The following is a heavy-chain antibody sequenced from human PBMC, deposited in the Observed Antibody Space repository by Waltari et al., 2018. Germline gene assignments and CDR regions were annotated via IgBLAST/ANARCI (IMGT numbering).Heavy chain of an antibody. D-gene: IGHD6-19*01. CDR2: IKPIGGKT. CDR3: ARGGYSSVSDAFNV. V-gene: IGHV1-46*01. J-gene: IGHJ3*01. CDR1: GYTFTSYY. Sequence: QVQLVQSGAEVKKPGASVKVSCKASGYTFTSYYMHWVRQAPGKGLEWMGIIKPIGGKTIYKQKFQGRVTMTRDMSTSTVYMELSSLRSEDTAVYYCARGGYSSVSDAFNVWGQGTMVTVSS.